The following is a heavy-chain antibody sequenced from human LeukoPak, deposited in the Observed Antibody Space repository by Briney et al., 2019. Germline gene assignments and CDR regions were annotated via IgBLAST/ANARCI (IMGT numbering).Heavy chain of an antibody. CDR3: ARDLSGVAGYTYGRGIDY. D-gene: IGHD5-18*01. V-gene: IGHV3-7*01. CDR1: GFNFSSYW. J-gene: IGHJ4*02. Sequence: GGSLRLSCAASGFNFSSYWMSSVRQAPGKGLERVANIKKDGSEKYYVDSVKGRFTISRDNAKTSLYLQMNSLRAEDTAVYYCARDLSGVAGYTYGRGIDYWGQGTLVTVSS. CDR2: IKKDGSEK.